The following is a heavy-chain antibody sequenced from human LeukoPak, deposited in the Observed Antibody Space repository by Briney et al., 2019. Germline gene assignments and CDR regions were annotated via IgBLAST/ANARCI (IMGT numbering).Heavy chain of an antibody. Sequence: SETLSLTCTVSGGSISSYYWSWIRQPPGKGLEWIGYIYYSGSTNYNPSLKSRVTISVDTSKNQFSLKLSSVTAADTAVYYCARSDYHGSGSDTLFDAFDIWGQGTRVTVSS. CDR1: GGSISSYY. CDR3: ARSDYHGSGSDTLFDAFDI. V-gene: IGHV4-59*01. J-gene: IGHJ3*02. CDR2: IYYSGST. D-gene: IGHD3-10*01.